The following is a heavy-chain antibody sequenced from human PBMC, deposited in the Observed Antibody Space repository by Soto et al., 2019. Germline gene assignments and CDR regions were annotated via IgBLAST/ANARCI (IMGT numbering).Heavy chain of an antibody. V-gene: IGHV3-21*06. CDR1: GFRFNSYS. CDR2: IDARSNYI. Sequence: GGSLRLSCEASGFRFNSYSMNWVRQAPQKGLEWVSLIDARSNYIYYAGSVKGRFTISRDNARNSLYLQMDSLRVEDTAVYYCVRENEMAGATSAFEYWGQGTPVTVSS. D-gene: IGHD1-26*01. J-gene: IGHJ4*02. CDR3: VRENEMAGATSAFEY.